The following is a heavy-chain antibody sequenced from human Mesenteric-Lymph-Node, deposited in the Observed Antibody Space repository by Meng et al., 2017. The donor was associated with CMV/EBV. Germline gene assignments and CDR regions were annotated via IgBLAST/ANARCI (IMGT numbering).Heavy chain of an antibody. J-gene: IGHJ4*02. D-gene: IGHD1-14*01. CDR2: ISSSGSSI. V-gene: IGHV3-11*04. Sequence: GESLKISCAASGFTFSDYYMNWIRQAPGKGLEWISYISSSGSSIYYADSVKGRFTISRDNAKNSLYLQMNSLRAEDTAVYYCARGADPEDYWGQGTLVTVSS. CDR3: ARGADPEDY. CDR1: GFTFSDYY.